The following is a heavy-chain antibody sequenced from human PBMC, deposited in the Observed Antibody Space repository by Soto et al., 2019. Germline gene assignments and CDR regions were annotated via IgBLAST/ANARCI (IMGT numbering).Heavy chain of an antibody. Sequence: ELQLLESGGGVVQPGGSLRLSCAASGFTFSAYAMSWVRQAPGKGLQWVSGVGGSDTDKHYADSVRGRFTVSRDNSKNTLSLQMNSLRADDTAVYYCAKDATAVNGVWDPFDMWGQGTEVTVAS. V-gene: IGHV3-23*01. D-gene: IGHD2-8*01. CDR3: AKDATAVNGVWDPFDM. J-gene: IGHJ3*02. CDR1: GFTFSAYA. CDR2: VGGSDTDK.